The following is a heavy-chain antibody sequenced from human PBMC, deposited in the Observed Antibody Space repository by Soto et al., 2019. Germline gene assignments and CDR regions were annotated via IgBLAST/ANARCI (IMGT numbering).Heavy chain of an antibody. V-gene: IGHV4-31*03. CDR2: IYYSGST. CDR3: ARYQSLFGIINVVDY. CDR1: GASINSAGYY. Sequence: SETLSLTCTFTGASINSAGYYWSWIRQHPGKGLEWIGYIYYSGSTYYNPSLKSRVSISIDTSESQFSLKVTSVTAADTALYFCARYQSLFGIINVVDYWGQGTLVTVPQ. D-gene: IGHD3-3*01. J-gene: IGHJ4*02.